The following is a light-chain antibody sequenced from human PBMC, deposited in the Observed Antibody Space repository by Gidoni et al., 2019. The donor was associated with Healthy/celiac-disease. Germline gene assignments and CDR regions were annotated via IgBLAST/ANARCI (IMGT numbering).Light chain of an antibody. CDR3: QQYNNWPPT. CDR1: QSVSSN. CDR2: GAS. J-gene: IGKJ1*01. Sequence: EIVMTQAPSTLSVSPGERATLSCRASQSVSSNLAWYQQKPAQAPRLLIYGASTRATGIPARFSGSGSGTDFTLTISSLQSEDFAVYYCQQYNNWPPTFXXXTKVEIK. V-gene: IGKV3-15*01.